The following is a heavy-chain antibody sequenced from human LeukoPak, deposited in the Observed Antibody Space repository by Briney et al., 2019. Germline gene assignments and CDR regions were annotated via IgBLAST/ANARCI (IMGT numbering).Heavy chain of an antibody. CDR2: ISSYSSYT. D-gene: IGHD2-15*01. Sequence: PGGSLRLSCAASGFSFSDYYMSWIRQAPGKGLEWVSYISSYSSYTNHADSVKGRFTTSRDNAKNSLYLQMNSLRAEDTDVYYCARDRSGYCSGGTCYNFDYWGQGTLVTVSS. CDR3: ARDRSGYCSGGTCYNFDY. V-gene: IGHV3-11*05. CDR1: GFSFSDYY. J-gene: IGHJ4*02.